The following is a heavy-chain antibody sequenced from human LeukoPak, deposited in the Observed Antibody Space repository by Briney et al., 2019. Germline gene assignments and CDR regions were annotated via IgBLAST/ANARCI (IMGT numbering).Heavy chain of an antibody. V-gene: IGHV5-51*01. CDR3: ARFSWEPRRYFDY. CDR1: GYSFTSYW. CDR2: IYPGDSDT. J-gene: IGHJ4*02. Sequence: GASLKISCKGSGYSFTSYWIGWVRQMPGKGLEWMGIIYPGDSDTRYSPSFQGQVTISADKSISTAYLQWSSLKASDTAMYYCARFSWEPRRYFDYWGQETLVTVSS. D-gene: IGHD1-26*01.